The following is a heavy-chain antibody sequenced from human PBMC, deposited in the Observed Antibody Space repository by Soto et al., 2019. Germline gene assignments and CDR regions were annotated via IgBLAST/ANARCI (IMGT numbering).Heavy chain of an antibody. V-gene: IGHV3-30-3*01. J-gene: IGHJ2*01. CDR1: GFAFSSYA. CDR3: ASPYSSSSRRGDWYFDL. Sequence: GGSLRLSCAASGFAFSSYAMHWVRQAPGKGLEWVAVISYDGSNKYYADSVKGRFTISRDNSKNTLYLQMNSLRAEDTAVYYCASPYSSSSRRGDWYFDLWGRGTLVTVSS. D-gene: IGHD6-6*01. CDR2: ISYDGSNK.